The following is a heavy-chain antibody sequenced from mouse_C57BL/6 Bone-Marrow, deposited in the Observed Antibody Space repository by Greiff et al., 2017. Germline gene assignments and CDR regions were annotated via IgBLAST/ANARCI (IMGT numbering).Heavy chain of an antibody. Sequence: EVKLVESGGGLVQPGGSLSLSCAASGFTFTDYYMSWVRQPPGKALEWLGFIRNKANGYTTEYSASVKGRFTISRDNSQSILDLQMNALRAEDSATYYCARSIAGALDYWGQGTTLTVSS. CDR3: ARSIAGALDY. CDR2: IRNKANGYTT. V-gene: IGHV7-3*01. J-gene: IGHJ2*01. CDR1: GFTFTDYY. D-gene: IGHD1-1*01.